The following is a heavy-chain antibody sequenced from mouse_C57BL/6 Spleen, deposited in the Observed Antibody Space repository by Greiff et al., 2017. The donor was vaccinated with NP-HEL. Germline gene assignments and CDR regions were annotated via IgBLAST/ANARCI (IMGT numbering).Heavy chain of an antibody. J-gene: IGHJ3*01. D-gene: IGHD2-2*01. CDR3: ARSKDYGYGY. Sequence: EVQLQQSGPELVKPGASVKIPCKASGYTFTDYNMDWVKQSHGKSLEWIGDINPNNGGTIYNQKFKGKATLTVDKSSSTAYMELRSLTSEDTAVYYCARSKDYGYGYWGQGTLVTVSA. CDR2: INPNNGGT. CDR1: GYTFTDYN. V-gene: IGHV1-18*01.